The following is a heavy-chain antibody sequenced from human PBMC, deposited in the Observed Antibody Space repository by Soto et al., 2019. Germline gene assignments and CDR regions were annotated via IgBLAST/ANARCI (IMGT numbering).Heavy chain of an antibody. J-gene: IGHJ4*02. Sequence: QVQLVESGGGVVQPGWSLRLSCAASGFTFSNNGMHWVRQAPGKGLEWVAFISNDESNTYYVDSVKGRFSISRDNSQNTLYLKMNSLRGEDTAVYYCVTGQWNYFDYWGQGTLVNVSS. CDR3: VTGQWNYFDY. CDR1: GFTFSNNG. D-gene: IGHD6-19*01. CDR2: ISNDESNT. V-gene: IGHV3-30*03.